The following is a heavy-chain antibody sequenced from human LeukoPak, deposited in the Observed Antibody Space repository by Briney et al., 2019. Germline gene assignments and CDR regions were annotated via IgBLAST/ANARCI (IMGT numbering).Heavy chain of an antibody. D-gene: IGHD6-6*01. CDR3: ARDRRRWFDP. CDR1: GGSISSYY. CDR2: IYTSGST. Sequence: PSETLSLTCTVSGGSISSYYWSWIRQPPGKGLEWIGYIYTSGSTNYNPSLKSRVTMSVDTSKNQFSLKLSSVTAADTAVYYCARDRRRWFDPWGQGTLVTVSS. V-gene: IGHV4-4*08. J-gene: IGHJ5*02.